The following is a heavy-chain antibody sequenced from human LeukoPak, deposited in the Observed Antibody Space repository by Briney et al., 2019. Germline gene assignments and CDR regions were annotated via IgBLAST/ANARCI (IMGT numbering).Heavy chain of an antibody. CDR2: IYYSGSA. CDR1: GGSISTTNYY. V-gene: IGHV4-39*01. D-gene: IGHD5-18*01. Sequence: PSETLSLTCTVSGGSISTTNYYWGWIRQPPGKGLEWIGTIYYSGSAYYNPSLKSRVTISVDTSKNQFSLKLSSVTAADTAVYYCANGYGYGSFDFWGQGTLVTVSS. CDR3: ANGYGYGSFDF. J-gene: IGHJ4*02.